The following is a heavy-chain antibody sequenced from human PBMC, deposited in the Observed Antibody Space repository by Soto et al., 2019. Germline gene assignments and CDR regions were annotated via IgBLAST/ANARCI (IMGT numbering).Heavy chain of an antibody. CDR3: ARDSPPCCSICICFRGWFDR. D-gene: IGHD2-8*01. CDR1: GYTFTSYD. CDR2: MNPNSGNT. J-gene: IGHJ5*02. V-gene: IGHV1-8*01. Sequence: ASVKVSCKASGYTFTSYDINWVRQATGQGLEWMGWMNPNSGNTVYAQNFQGRVTMTRNTSISTAYMELSSLRSEDTAVYYCARDSPPCCSICICFRGWFDRWGKRSMVSVCS.